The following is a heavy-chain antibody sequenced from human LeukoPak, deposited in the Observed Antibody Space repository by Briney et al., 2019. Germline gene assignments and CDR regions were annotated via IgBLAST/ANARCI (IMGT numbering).Heavy chain of an antibody. D-gene: IGHD3-10*01. CDR2: IYYTGNT. V-gene: IGHV4-39*07. J-gene: IGHJ3*02. CDR1: GDSIIGYY. CDR3: TKSDGYGLIRI. Sequence: ASETLPLTCSVSGDSIIGYYWGWIRQPPGKGLEWIGNIYYTGNTYYNSSLKSRVTISLDTSKNQFSLKVISMTAADTAAYYCTKSDGYGLIRICGRGTMVTVSS.